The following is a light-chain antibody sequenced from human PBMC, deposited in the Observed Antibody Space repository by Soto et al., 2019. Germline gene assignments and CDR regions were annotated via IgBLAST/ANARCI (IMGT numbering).Light chain of an antibody. CDR3: QTWGTGNNVV. Sequence: QSVLTQSPSASASLGASVKLTCTLSSGHSSYAIAWHQQQPEKGPRYLMKLNSDGSHSKGDGIPDRFSGSSSGAERYLTISSLQSEDEADYYCQTWGTGNNVVFGGGTQLTVL. J-gene: IGLJ2*01. CDR1: SGHSSYA. V-gene: IGLV4-69*01. CDR2: LNSDGSH.